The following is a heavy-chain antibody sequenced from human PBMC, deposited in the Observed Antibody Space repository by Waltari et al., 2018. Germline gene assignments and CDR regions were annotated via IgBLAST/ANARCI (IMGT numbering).Heavy chain of an antibody. CDR1: GGSISSGRYY. CDR3: ARTYYYDSSGYYFDY. J-gene: IGHJ4*02. CDR2: IYTSGST. D-gene: IGHD3-22*01. V-gene: IGHV4-61*02. Sequence: QVQLQESGPGLVKPSQTLSLTCTVAGGSISSGRYYCSLIRQPAGKGLEWIGRIYTSGSTNYNPSLKSRVTIAVDTSKNQFSLKLSSVTAADTAVYYCARTYYYDSSGYYFDYWGQGTLVTVSS.